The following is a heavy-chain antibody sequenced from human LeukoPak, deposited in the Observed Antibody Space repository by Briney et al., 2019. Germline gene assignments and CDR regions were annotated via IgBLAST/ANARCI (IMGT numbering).Heavy chain of an antibody. D-gene: IGHD2-2*01. Sequence: SETLSLTCAVYGGSFSGYYWSWIRQPPGKGLEWIGEINHSGSTNYNPSLKSRVTISVDTSKNQFSLKLSSVTAADTAVYYCASLGYCSSTSCYWGQGTLVTVSS. V-gene: IGHV4-34*01. CDR2: INHSGST. J-gene: IGHJ4*02. CDR1: GGSFSGYY. CDR3: ASLGYCSSTSCY.